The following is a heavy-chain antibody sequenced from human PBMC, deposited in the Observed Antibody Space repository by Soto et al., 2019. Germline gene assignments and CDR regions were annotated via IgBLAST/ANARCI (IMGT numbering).Heavy chain of an antibody. CDR1: GYTFTDYD. CDR2: ISGFNGNT. D-gene: IGHD3-16*01. V-gene: IGHV1-18*01. J-gene: IGHJ4*02. Sequence: ASVKVSCKASGYTFTDYDINWVRQAPGQGLEWMGWISGFNGNTNYAADLQGRVTMTTDTSTSTAYMELRGLRSDDTAVYYCARIGVSSGHESPDFDSWGQGTLVTVSS. CDR3: ARIGVSSGHESPDFDS.